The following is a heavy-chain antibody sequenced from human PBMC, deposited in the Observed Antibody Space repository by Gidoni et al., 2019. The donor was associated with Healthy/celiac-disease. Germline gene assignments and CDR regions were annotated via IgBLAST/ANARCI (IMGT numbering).Heavy chain of an antibody. CDR1: GFTFDDYA. CDR3: AKDKSSSWYLGWFDP. V-gene: IGHV3-9*01. D-gene: IGHD6-13*01. CDR2: ISWNSGSI. J-gene: IGHJ5*02. Sequence: EVQLVESGGGLVQPGRSLRLSCAASGFTFDDYAMHWVRQAPGKGLEWVSGISWNSGSIGYADSVKGRFTISRDNAKNSLYLQMNSLRAEDTALYYCAKDKSSSWYLGWFDPWGQGTLVTVSS.